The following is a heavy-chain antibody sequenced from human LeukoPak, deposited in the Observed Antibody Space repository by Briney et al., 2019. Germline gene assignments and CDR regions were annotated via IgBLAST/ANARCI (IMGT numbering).Heavy chain of an antibody. J-gene: IGHJ5*02. V-gene: IGHV3-48*04. CDR3: ARDRSPHYYDSSLVDWFDP. Sequence: PGGSLRLSCAASGFTFSSYSMNWVRQAPGKGLEWVSYISSSSSTIYYADSVKGRFTISRDNAKNSLYLQMNSLRAEDTAVYYCARDRSPHYYDSSLVDWFDPWGQGTLVTVSS. D-gene: IGHD3-22*01. CDR1: GFTFSSYS. CDR2: ISSSSSTI.